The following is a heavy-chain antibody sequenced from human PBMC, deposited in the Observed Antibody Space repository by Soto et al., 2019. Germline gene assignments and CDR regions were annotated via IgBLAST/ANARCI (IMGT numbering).Heavy chain of an antibody. CDR3: ARRHHDDDY. J-gene: IGHJ4*02. CDR2: ISYDGSNK. V-gene: IGHV3-30-3*01. D-gene: IGHD6-25*01. Sequence: QVQLVESGGGVVQPGRSLRLSCAASGFTFSSYAMHWVRQAPGKGLEWVAVISYDGSNKYYADSVKGRFTISRDNSKNTLYLQMNSLRAEDTAVYYAARRHHDDDYWGQGTLVTVSS. CDR1: GFTFSSYA.